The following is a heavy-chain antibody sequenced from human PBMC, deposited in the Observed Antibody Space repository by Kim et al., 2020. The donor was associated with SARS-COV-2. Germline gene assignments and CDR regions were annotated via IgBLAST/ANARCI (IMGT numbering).Heavy chain of an antibody. CDR1: GFTFSDYY. CDR3: ARGSYGWSSFDI. V-gene: IGHV3-11*05. D-gene: IGHD2-8*02. Sequence: GGSLRLSCAASGFTFSDYYMSWIRQAPGKGLEWVSYISSSTGYTNYADSVKGRFTISRDNAKRSLYLQMNSLRADDTAVYYCARGSYGWSSFDIWGQGTMLTV. J-gene: IGHJ3*02. CDR2: ISSSTGYT.